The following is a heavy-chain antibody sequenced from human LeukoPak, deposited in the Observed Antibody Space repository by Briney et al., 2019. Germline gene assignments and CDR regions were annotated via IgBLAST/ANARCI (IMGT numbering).Heavy chain of an antibody. V-gene: IGHV2-70*11. D-gene: IGHD2-21*02. J-gene: IGHJ4*02. CDR3: ARIRVGLTFDY. CDR1: GGSFSGYY. CDR2: IDWDDDK. Sequence: TLSLTCAVYGGSFSGYYWSWIRQPPGKALEWLARIDWDDDKYYSTSLKTRLTISKDTSKNQVVLTMTNMDPVDTATYYCARIRVGLTFDYWGQGTLVTVSS.